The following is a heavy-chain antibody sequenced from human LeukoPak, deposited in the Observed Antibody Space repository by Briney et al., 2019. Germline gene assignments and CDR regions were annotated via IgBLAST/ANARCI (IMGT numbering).Heavy chain of an antibody. CDR1: GYTFTSYG. CDR3: ARENLGIFDY. J-gene: IGHJ4*02. Sequence: GPSVKVSCKASGYTFTSYGISWVRQAPGQGIEWMGWISADNGNTNYAQKLQGRVTMTTDTSTSTAYMELRSLRSDDTAVYYCARENLGIFDYWGQGTLVTVSS. V-gene: IGHV1-18*01. CDR2: ISADNGNT.